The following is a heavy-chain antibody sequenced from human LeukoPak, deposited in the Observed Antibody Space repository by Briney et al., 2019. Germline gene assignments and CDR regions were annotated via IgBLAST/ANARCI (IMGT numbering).Heavy chain of an antibody. V-gene: IGHV3-23*01. Sequence: GGSLRLSCAACGFTFSSYDMSWVRQAPGKGLEWVSGVSGSGGSRNYADSVKGRFTISRDNSEKTLYLQMNSLRAEDTAVYFCVRDRRMRVQGYGKTGTTALDYWGQGTLVTVSS. CDR2: VSGSGGSR. CDR1: GFTFSSYD. D-gene: IGHD1-7*01. J-gene: IGHJ4*02. CDR3: VRDRRMRVQGYGKTGTTALDY.